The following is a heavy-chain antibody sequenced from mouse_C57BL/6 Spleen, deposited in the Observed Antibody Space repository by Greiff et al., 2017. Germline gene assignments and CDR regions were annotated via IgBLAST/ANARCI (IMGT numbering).Heavy chain of an antibody. CDR1: GFTFSDYY. V-gene: IGHV5-16*01. Sequence: EVKVVESEGGLVQPGSSMKLSCTASGFTFSDYYMAWVRQVPEKGLEWVANINYDGSSTYYLDSLKSRFIISRDNAKNILYLQMSSLKSEDTATYYCARVTTVAGGFAYWGQGTLVTVSA. CDR2: INYDGSST. CDR3: ARVTTVAGGFAY. J-gene: IGHJ3*01. D-gene: IGHD1-1*01.